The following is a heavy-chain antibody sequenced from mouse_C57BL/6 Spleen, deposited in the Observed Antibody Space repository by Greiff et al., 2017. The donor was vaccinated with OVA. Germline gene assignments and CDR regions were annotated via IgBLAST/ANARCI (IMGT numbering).Heavy chain of an antibody. CDR1: GYSITSGYY. Sequence: EVKLQESGPGLVKPSQSLSLTCSVTGYSITSGYYWNWIRQFPGNKLEWMGYISYDGSNNYNPSLKNRISITRDTSKNQFFLKLNSVTTEDTATYYCAGLREFWYFDVWGTGTTVTVSS. V-gene: IGHV3-6*01. J-gene: IGHJ1*03. CDR3: AGLREFWYFDV. CDR2: ISYDGSN. D-gene: IGHD1-1*01.